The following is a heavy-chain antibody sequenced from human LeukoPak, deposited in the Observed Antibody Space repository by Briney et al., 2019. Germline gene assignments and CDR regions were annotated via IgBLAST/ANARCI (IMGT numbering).Heavy chain of an antibody. CDR1: GFTLSSYE. CDR3: ARGYYFDSGGPYYFGY. Sequence: GGSLRLSCAASGFTLSSYEMNWVRQTPGKGLEWVSYISSRDTTTYYADSVKGRFTIFRDNAKNSLYLQVNSLRAEDTAVYYCARGYYFDSGGPYYFGYWGQGTLVTASS. D-gene: IGHD3-10*01. J-gene: IGHJ4*02. CDR2: ISSRDTTT. V-gene: IGHV3-48*03.